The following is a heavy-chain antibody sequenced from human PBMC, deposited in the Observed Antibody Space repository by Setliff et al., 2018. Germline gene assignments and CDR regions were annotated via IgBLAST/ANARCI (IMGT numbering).Heavy chain of an antibody. CDR1: GFTFSNAW. V-gene: IGHV3-15*01. CDR3: AREIRLGELSFCAFDI. D-gene: IGHD3-16*02. Sequence: LRLSCAASGFTFSNAWMSWVRQAPGKGLEWVGRIKSKTDGGTTDYAAPVKGRFTISRDDSKNTLYLQMNSLKTEDTAVYYCAREIRLGELSFCAFDIWGQGTMVTVSS. CDR2: IKSKTDGGTT. J-gene: IGHJ3*02.